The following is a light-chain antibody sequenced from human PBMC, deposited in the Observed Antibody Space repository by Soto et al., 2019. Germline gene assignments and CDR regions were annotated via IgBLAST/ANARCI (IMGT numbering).Light chain of an antibody. V-gene: IGKV3-20*01. Sequence: EVVLTQSPGSLSLSPGQRATLSCRASQSVDSTFFAWYQKKPGQAPRLLIYGASNRATGIPDRFSGSGSGTDFTLIISRLEPEDVAVYYCQQYMSSVTFGQGTKVEIK. CDR3: QQYMSSVT. CDR2: GAS. J-gene: IGKJ1*01. CDR1: QSVDSTF.